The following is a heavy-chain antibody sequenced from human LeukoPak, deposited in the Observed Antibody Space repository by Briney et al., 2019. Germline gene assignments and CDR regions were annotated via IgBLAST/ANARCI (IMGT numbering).Heavy chain of an antibody. CDR3: ARDSEVPAAIGDY. J-gene: IGHJ4*02. CDR2: IYHSGST. V-gene: IGHV4-30-2*01. Sequence: PSETLSLTCTVSGGSISSGGYYWSWIRQPPGRGLEWIGYIYHSGSTYYNPSLKSRVTISVDRSKNQFSLKLSSVTAADTAVYYCARDSEVPAAIGDYWGQGTLVTVSS. D-gene: IGHD2-2*02. CDR1: GGSISSGGYY.